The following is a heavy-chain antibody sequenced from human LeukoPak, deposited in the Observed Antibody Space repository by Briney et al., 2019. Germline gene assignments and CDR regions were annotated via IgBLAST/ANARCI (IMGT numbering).Heavy chain of an antibody. CDR2: ISGSSSDI. V-gene: IGHV3-21*01. CDR3: ARRGYYDSSGYDY. J-gene: IGHJ4*02. Sequence: GGSLRLSCAASGFTFSNYNMNWVRQAPGKGLEWVSSISGSSSDIYYADSVKGRFTISRDNAKNSLYLQMNSLRAEDTAVYYCARRGYYDSSGYDYWGQGTLVTVSS. D-gene: IGHD3-22*01. CDR1: GFTFSNYN.